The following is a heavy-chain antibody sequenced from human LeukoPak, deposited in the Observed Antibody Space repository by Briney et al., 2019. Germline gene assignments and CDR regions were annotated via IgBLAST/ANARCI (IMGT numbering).Heavy chain of an antibody. D-gene: IGHD2-8*01. CDR1: GSSVSSGTYY. V-gene: IGHV4-61*01. CDR2: IYYSGST. J-gene: IGHJ3*02. Sequence: SETLSLTCTVSGSSVSSGTYYWSWIRQPPGKGLEWIGYIYYSGSTNYNPSLKSRVTVSVDTSKNQCSLKLSSVTTADTAVYYCTRSTNLEAFDIWGQGTMVTVSS. CDR3: TRSTNLEAFDI.